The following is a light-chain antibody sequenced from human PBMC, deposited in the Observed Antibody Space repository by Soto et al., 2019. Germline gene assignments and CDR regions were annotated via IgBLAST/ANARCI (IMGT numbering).Light chain of an antibody. CDR3: SSYAGRKEV. CDR2: EVN. J-gene: IGLJ1*01. Sequence: QSALTQPPSASGSPGQSVTISCTGTFSDVGAYNFVSWYQQHPGKAPKLMIHEVNKRPSGVPDRFSGSKSGNTASLTVSGLQADDEADYYCSSYAGRKEVFGTGTKLTVL. V-gene: IGLV2-8*01. CDR1: FSDVGAYNF.